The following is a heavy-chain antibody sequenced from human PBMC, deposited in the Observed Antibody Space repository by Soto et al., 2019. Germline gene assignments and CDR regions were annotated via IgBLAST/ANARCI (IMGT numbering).Heavy chain of an antibody. J-gene: IGHJ6*02. V-gene: IGHV1-69*12. CDR3: ARDIHRVELAGNYCSVVAF. CDR1: GGSFRTYA. Sequence: QVQLVQSGAEVKKPGSSVKVSCKAPGGSFRTYALSWVRQAPGQGLEWMGGIIAIFRKPDYGQKFQGRLTITADESTTTPYMKLSKLRSEETAVYYCARDIHRVELAGNYCSVVAFWGQGTRVPVS. D-gene: IGHD1-7*01. CDR2: IIAIFRKP.